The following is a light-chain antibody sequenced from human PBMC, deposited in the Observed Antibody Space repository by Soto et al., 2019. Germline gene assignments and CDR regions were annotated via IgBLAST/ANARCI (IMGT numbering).Light chain of an antibody. J-gene: IGLJ2*01. Sequence: QLVLTQSPSASASLGASVKLTCTLSSGHSSYAIAWHQQQPEKGPRYLMKLSSDGSHSKGDGIPDRFSGSSSGAERYLTISSLXXXXEADYYCQTWDTGARVVFGGGTKLTV. CDR1: SGHSSYA. CDR3: QTWDTGARVV. V-gene: IGLV4-69*01. CDR2: LSSDGSH.